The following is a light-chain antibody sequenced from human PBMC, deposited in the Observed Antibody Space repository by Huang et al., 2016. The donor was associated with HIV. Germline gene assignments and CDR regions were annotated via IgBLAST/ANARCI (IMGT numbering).Light chain of an antibody. CDR3: QQYDNLPIT. CDR1: QDISNY. J-gene: IGKJ4*01. V-gene: IGKV1-33*01. CDR2: YAS. Sequence: DIQLTQSPTSLSASVGDRVTITCQASQDISNYLNWYQQKPGKAPKPLIYYASNLETGVPSRFSGGGSGTDFNFTIISLQPEDFATYHWQQYDNLPITFGGGTKVEIK.